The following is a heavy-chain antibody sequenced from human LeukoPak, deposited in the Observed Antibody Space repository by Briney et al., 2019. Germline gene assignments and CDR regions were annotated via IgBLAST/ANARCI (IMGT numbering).Heavy chain of an antibody. Sequence: ASVNVSCKASGYTFTSYYMHWVRQAPGQGLEWMGIINPSGGSTSYAQKFQGRVTMTRDTSTSTVYMELSSLRSEDTAVYYCARDPNGPSYYDSSGYYDHWGQETLVTVSS. CDR1: GYTFTSYY. CDR3: ARDPNGPSYYDSSGYYDH. D-gene: IGHD3-22*01. J-gene: IGHJ4*02. V-gene: IGHV1-46*01. CDR2: INPSGGST.